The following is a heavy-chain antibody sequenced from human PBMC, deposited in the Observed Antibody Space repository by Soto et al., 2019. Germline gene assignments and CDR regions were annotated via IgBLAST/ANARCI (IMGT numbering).Heavy chain of an antibody. CDR3: AGYDSSGYRPAFDI. J-gene: IGHJ3*02. V-gene: IGHV6-1*01. Sequence: SQTLSLTCAISGDSVSSNSAAWNLIRQSPSRGLEWLGRTYYRSKWYNDYAVSVKSRITINPDTSKNQFSLQLNSVTPEDTAVYYCAGYDSSGYRPAFDIWGQGTMVTVSS. D-gene: IGHD3-22*01. CDR2: TYYRSKWYN. CDR1: GDSVSSNSAA.